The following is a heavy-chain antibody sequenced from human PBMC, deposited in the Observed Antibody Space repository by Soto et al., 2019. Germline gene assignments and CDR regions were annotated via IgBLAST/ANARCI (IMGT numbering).Heavy chain of an antibody. Sequence: GGSLRLSCAASGFTFSSYAMSWVRQAPGKGLEWVSAISGSGGTTYYADSVKGRFTISRDNSKNTLYLQMNSLRAEDTAVYYCAKVGSNSSSPVYYYYGMDVWGQGTTVTVSS. CDR2: ISGSGGTT. J-gene: IGHJ6*02. CDR3: AKVGSNSSSPVYYYYGMDV. CDR1: GFTFSSYA. V-gene: IGHV3-23*01. D-gene: IGHD6-6*01.